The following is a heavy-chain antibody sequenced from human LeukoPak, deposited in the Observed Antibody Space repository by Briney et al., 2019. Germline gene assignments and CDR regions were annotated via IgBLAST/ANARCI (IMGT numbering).Heavy chain of an antibody. J-gene: IGHJ3*02. CDR2: ISGSGGST. CDR3: AKVRKKWELLDAFDI. V-gene: IGHV3-23*01. D-gene: IGHD1-26*01. Sequence: GGSLRLSCAASGFTFSSYAMSWVRQAPGKGLEWVSAISGSGGSTYYADSVKGRFTISRDNSKNTLYLQMSSLRAEDTAVYYCAKVRKKWELLDAFDIWGQGTMVTVSS. CDR1: GFTFSSYA.